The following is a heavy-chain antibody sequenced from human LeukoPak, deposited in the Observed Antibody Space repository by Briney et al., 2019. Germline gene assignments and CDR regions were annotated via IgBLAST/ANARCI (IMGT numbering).Heavy chain of an antibody. Sequence: GGSLRLSCAASGFTFSSYGMHWVRQAPGKGLEWVAVISYDGSNKYYADSVKGRFTISRDNSKNTLYLQMNSLRAEDTAVYYCAKLGGEYYYGSGSYQESLDYWGQGTLVTVSS. CDR2: ISYDGSNK. V-gene: IGHV3-30*18. D-gene: IGHD3-10*01. CDR1: GFTFSSYG. CDR3: AKLGGEYYYGSGSYQESLDY. J-gene: IGHJ4*02.